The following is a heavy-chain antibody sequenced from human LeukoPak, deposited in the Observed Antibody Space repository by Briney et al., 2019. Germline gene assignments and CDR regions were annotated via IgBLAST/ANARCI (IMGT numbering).Heavy chain of an antibody. Sequence: RGSLRLSCAASRFTSSRYAMSWGPQSPGTGLKWVSAISGSAGSTYNAYSVKGRFTISRDNSNNSQYLQMIRLRAEDTAEYYGASGAPTPRDYYYGMDVWGKGATVTVSS. V-gene: IGHV3-23*01. D-gene: IGHD4-17*01. CDR2: ISGSAGST. CDR1: RFTSSRYA. J-gene: IGHJ6*04. CDR3: ASGAPTPRDYYYGMDV.